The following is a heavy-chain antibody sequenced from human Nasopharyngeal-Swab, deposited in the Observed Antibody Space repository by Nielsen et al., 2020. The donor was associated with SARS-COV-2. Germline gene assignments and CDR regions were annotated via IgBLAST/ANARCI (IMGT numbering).Heavy chain of an antibody. D-gene: IGHD6-13*01. CDR2: ISSSSSTI. J-gene: IGHJ6*02. V-gene: IGHV3-48*02. CDR1: GFTFSSYS. Sequence: GESLKISCAASGFTFSSYSMNWVRQAPGKGLEWVSYISSSSSTIYYADSVKGRFTISRDNAKNSLYLQMNSLRDEDTAVYYCARDPQYSSSWSHYYYYCMDVWGQGTTVTVSS. CDR3: ARDPQYSSSWSHYYYYCMDV.